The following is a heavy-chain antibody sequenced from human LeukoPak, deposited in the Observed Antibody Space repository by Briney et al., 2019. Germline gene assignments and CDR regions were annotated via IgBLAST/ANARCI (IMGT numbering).Heavy chain of an antibody. J-gene: IGHJ4*02. V-gene: IGHV4-39*01. D-gene: IGHD6-6*01. CDR1: GGSISSSSYY. CDR2: IYYSGST. Sequence: SETLPLTCTVSGGSISSSSYYWGWIRQPPGKGLEWIGSIYYSGSTYYNPSLKSRVTISVDTSKNQFSLKLSSVTAEDTAVYYCARRLAARAYFDYWGQGTLVTVSS. CDR3: ARRLAARAYFDY.